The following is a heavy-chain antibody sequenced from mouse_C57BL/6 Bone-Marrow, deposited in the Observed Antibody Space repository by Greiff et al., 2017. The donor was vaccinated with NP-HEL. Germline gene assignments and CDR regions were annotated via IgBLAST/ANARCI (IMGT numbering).Heavy chain of an antibody. V-gene: IGHV1-55*01. D-gene: IGHD2-5*01. J-gene: IGHJ4*01. CDR2: IYPGSGST. CDR1: GYTFTSYW. CDR3: ARSAYYSNYGMDY. Sequence: VQLQQSGAELVKPGASVKMSCKASGYTFTSYWITWVKQRPGQGLEWIGDIYPGSGSTNYNEKFKSKATLTVDTSSSTAYMQLSSLTSEDSAVYYCARSAYYSNYGMDYWGQGTSVTVSS.